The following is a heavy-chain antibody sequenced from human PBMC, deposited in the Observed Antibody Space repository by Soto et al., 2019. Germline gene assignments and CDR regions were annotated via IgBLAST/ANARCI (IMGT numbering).Heavy chain of an antibody. D-gene: IGHD4-17*01. CDR1: GFTFSNYA. CDR2: ISGGGGST. V-gene: IGHV3-23*01. J-gene: IGHJ4*02. Sequence: GGSLRLSCAASGFTFSNYAMTWVRQAPGKGLEWVSTISGGGGSTYYADSVKGRFTISRDSSKNTLYLQMNSLRAEDTAVYYCAKDPSYGDDYWGQGTLVTVSS. CDR3: AKDPSYGDDY.